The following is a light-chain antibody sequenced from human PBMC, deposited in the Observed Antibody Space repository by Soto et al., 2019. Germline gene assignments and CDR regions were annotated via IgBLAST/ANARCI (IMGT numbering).Light chain of an antibody. CDR2: EVT. CDR3: SSHAGIINVV. Sequence: QSALTQPPSASGSPGQSVTISCTGTSSDVGGYNYVSWYQQHPGKAPKLIIYEVTKRPSGVPDRCSGSKSGNTASLTVSGLQAEDEADYYCSSHAGIINVVFGGGTQLTVL. J-gene: IGLJ3*02. V-gene: IGLV2-8*01. CDR1: SSDVGGYNY.